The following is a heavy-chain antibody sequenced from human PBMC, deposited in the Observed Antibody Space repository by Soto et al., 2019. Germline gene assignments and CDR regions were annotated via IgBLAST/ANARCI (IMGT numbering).Heavy chain of an antibody. CDR1: GYTFTSYD. CDR3: ARGLRGYYYYHVDV. V-gene: IGHV1-8*01. Sequence: GASVKVSCKASGYTFTSYDINWVRQATGQGLEWMGWMNPNSGNTGYAQKFQGRVTMTRNTSISTAYMELSSLRSEDTAVYYCARGLRGYYYYHVDVWGQGTTVTVSS. CDR2: MNPNSGNT. J-gene: IGHJ6*03. D-gene: IGHD3-16*01.